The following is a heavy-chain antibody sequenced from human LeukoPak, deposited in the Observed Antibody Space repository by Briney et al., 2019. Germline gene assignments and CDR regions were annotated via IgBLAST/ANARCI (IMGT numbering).Heavy chain of an antibody. Sequence: GASVKVSCKASGYTFTGYYMHWVRQAPGQGLEWMGWINPNSGGTNYAQKFQGRVTMTRDTSTSTVYMELSSLRSEDTAVYYCARALRPSTVTTLLHWGQGTLVTVSS. CDR3: ARALRPSTVTTLLH. CDR1: GYTFTGYY. D-gene: IGHD4-17*01. J-gene: IGHJ4*02. V-gene: IGHV1-2*02. CDR2: INPNSGGT.